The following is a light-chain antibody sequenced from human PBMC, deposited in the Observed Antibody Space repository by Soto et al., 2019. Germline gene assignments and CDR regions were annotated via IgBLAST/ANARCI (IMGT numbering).Light chain of an antibody. CDR3: SSYTSSSTYV. CDR2: EVS. J-gene: IGLJ1*01. CDR1: STDVGGYNS. V-gene: IGLV2-14*01. Sequence: QSVLTQAPSASGSPGQSVTISCTGTSTDVGGYNSVSWFQHHPGKAPKLMIYEVSKRPSGVSNRFSGSKSGNTASLTISGLQAEDEADYYCSSYTSSSTYVFGTGTKVTVL.